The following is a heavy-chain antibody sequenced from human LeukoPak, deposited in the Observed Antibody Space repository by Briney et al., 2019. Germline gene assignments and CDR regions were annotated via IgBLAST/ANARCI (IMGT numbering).Heavy chain of an antibody. CDR3: ARDLGGGSGSYHDY. V-gene: IGHV4-59*01. D-gene: IGHD3-10*01. J-gene: IGHJ4*02. CDR2: IYYSGST. Sequence: SETLSLTCTVSGGSISTYYWSWIRQPPGKGLEYIGYIYYSGSTNYNPSLKSRVTMSLDTSKNQFSLKLSSVTAADTAVYYCARDLGGGSGSYHDYWGQGTLVTVSS. CDR1: GGSISTYY.